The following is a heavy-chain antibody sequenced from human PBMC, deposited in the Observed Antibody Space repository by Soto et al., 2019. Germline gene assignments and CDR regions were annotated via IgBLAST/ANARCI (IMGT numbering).Heavy chain of an antibody. V-gene: IGHV3-21*01. CDR1: GFTFSSYS. CDR2: ISSSSSYI. D-gene: IGHD2-15*01. J-gene: IGHJ4*01. CDR3: ELADSGNPLDY. Sequence: GGSLRLSCVASGFTFSSYSMNWVRQAPGKGLEWVSSISSSSSYIYYADSVKGRFTISRDNAKNSLYLQMNSLRAEDTAVYYCELADSGNPLDYWGHVTLVTVSS.